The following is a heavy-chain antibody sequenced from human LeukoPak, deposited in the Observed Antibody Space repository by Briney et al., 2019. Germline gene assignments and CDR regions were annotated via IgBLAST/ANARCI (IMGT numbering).Heavy chain of an antibody. V-gene: IGHV1-2*02. Sequence: GASVKVSCKASGYTFTGYYIHWVRQAPGQGLEWMGWIHPNSGGTKYAQKFQGRVTLTWDTSMSTVYMELSTLRSDDTAVYYCAMQENSLFDYWGQGTLVTVSS. CDR2: IHPNSGGT. CDR1: GYTFTGYY. J-gene: IGHJ4*02. D-gene: IGHD1-7*01. CDR3: AMQENSLFDY.